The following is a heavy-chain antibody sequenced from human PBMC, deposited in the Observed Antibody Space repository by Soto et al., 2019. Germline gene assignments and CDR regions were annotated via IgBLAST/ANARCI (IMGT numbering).Heavy chain of an antibody. V-gene: IGHV1-69*13. CDR2: IIPIFGTA. Sequence: GASVKVSCKASGGTFSSYAISWVRQAPGQGLEWMGGIIPIFGTANYAQKFQGRVTITADESTSTAYMELSSMRSEDTALFYCARAPYPMVRGVIWFDPWGQGTLVTVSS. D-gene: IGHD3-10*01. J-gene: IGHJ5*02. CDR1: GGTFSSYA. CDR3: ARAPYPMVRGVIWFDP.